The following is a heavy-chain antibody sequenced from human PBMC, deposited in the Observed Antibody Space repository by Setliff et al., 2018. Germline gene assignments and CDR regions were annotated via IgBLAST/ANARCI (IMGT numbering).Heavy chain of an antibody. J-gene: IGHJ4*02. CDR1: GGSFTNYY. V-gene: IGHV4-34*01. CDR2: INHSGST. CDR3: RYWSGYYNNDH. D-gene: IGHD3-3*01. Sequence: NLPETLSLTCTVYGGSFTNYYWGWIRQSPGKGLEWIGEINHSGSTNYNPSLKSRLTISVDASTNQFSLKLYSVTAADTAVYYCRYWSGYYNNDHWGQGTLVTVSS.